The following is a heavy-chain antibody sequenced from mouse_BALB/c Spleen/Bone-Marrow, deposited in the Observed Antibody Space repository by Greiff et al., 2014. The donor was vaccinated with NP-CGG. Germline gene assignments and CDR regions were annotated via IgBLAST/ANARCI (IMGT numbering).Heavy chain of an antibody. CDR3: AGAYGNWYFDV. CDR2: IYPYNGCT. CDR1: GFTFTDYN. Sequence: VQLQQSGPELAKPGASVKISCKASGFTFTDYNMHWVKQSHGKSLEWIGYIYPYNGCTGYNQKFKSKATLTVDNSSSTAYMEIRSLTAEDAAFYYCAGAYGNWYFDVWGAGTTVTVSS. J-gene: IGHJ1*01. D-gene: IGHD2-10*02. V-gene: IGHV1S29*02.